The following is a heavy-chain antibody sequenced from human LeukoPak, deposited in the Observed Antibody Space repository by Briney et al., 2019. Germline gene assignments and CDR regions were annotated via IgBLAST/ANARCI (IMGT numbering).Heavy chain of an antibody. CDR1: GFTSSTAW. CDR2: IKQDGSEK. D-gene: IGHD1-1*01. V-gene: IGHV3-7*01. Sequence: GGSLRLSCAVSGFTSSTAWLTWARQAPGKGPEWVANIKQDGSEKYYVDSVKGRFTISRDNAKNSLYLQMNSLRVEDTAVYYCARRTSEMNYLDYWGQGTLVTVSS. CDR3: ARRTSEMNYLDY. J-gene: IGHJ4*02.